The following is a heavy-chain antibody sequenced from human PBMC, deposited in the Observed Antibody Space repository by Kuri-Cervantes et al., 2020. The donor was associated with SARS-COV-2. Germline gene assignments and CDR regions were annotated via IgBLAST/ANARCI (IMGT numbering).Heavy chain of an antibody. CDR3: ARDRDYYDSGGY. CDR2: ISANNGNT. Sequence: ASVKVSCKASGYTFNNYGISWVRQAPGQGIEWMGWISANNGNTNYAQKLQGRVTMTPDTSTSTAYMELKTLRSDDTAVYYCARDRDYYDSGGYWGQGTLVTVSS. D-gene: IGHD3-22*01. V-gene: IGHV1-18*04. CDR1: GYTFNNYG. J-gene: IGHJ4*02.